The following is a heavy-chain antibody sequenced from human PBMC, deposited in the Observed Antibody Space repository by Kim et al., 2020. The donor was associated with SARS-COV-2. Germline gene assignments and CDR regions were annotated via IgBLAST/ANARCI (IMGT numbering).Heavy chain of an antibody. V-gene: IGHV3-15*01. D-gene: IGHD5-18*01. CDR1: GFTFRNAW. Sequence: GGSLRLSCAASGFTFRNAWMSWVRQAPVKGLEWVGRIKSKTDGGTTDYAGPVKGRFTISRDDSKNTLYLQMNSLKTEDTAVYYCTTDTHPLHTAMGRPDYWGQGTLVTVSS. CDR3: TTDTHPLHTAMGRPDY. CDR2: IKSKTDGGTT. J-gene: IGHJ4*02.